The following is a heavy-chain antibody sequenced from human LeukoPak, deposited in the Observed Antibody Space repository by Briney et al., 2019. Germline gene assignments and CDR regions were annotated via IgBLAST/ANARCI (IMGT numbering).Heavy chain of an antibody. Sequence: SETLSLTCTVSGGSISSGGYYWSWIRQHPGKGLEWIGYIYYSGSTYYNPSLKSRVTISVDTSKNQFSLKLSSVTAADTAVYYCARGGYDSSIDYWGQGTLVTVSS. J-gene: IGHJ4*02. V-gene: IGHV4-31*03. CDR2: IYYSGST. CDR3: ARGGYDSSIDY. CDR1: GGSISSGGYY. D-gene: IGHD5-12*01.